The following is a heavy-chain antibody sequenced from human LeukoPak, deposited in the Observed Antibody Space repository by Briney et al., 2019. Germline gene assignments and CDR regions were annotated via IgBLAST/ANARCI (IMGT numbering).Heavy chain of an antibody. D-gene: IGHD2-15*01. Sequence: PGGSLRLSCAASGFTFSSYAMSWVRQAPGKGLEWVSAISGSGGSTYYADSVKGRFTISRDNSKNTLYLQMNSLRAEDTAVYYCTRRAILRGDIDYWGQGTLVTVSS. V-gene: IGHV3-23*01. CDR2: ISGSGGST. CDR3: TRRAILRGDIDY. CDR1: GFTFSSYA. J-gene: IGHJ4*02.